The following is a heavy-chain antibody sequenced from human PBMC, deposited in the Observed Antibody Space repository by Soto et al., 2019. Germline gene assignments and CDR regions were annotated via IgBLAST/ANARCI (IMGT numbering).Heavy chain of an antibody. D-gene: IGHD1-26*01. CDR2: ISYDGSNK. J-gene: IGHJ4*02. Sequence: GGSLRLSRAASGFTFSSYGMHWVRQAPGKGLEWVAVISYDGSNKYYADSVKGRFTISRDNSKNTLYLQMNSLRAEDTAVYYCAKDRSLSGRGGFDYWGQGTLVTVSS. V-gene: IGHV3-30*18. CDR3: AKDRSLSGRGGFDY. CDR1: GFTFSSYG.